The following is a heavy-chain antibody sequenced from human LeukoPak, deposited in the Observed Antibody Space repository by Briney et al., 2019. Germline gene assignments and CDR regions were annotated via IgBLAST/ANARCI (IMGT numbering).Heavy chain of an antibody. J-gene: IGHJ4*02. V-gene: IGHV3-30*03. CDR2: ILDDGSNK. CDR3: EDGDYPVGCLDY. Sequence: GGSLRLSCASSGCTFSHYVMHEVRQARCKGLAWVAVILDDGSNKYYADSVEGRFNISTVYSKNTLYLPINCETAKEAAVYDCEDGDYPVGCLDYWGQGTLVTVSS. D-gene: IGHD4-17*01. CDR1: GCTFSHYV.